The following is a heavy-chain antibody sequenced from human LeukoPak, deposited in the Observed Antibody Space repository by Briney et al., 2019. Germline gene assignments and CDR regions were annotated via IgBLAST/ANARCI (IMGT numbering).Heavy chain of an antibody. Sequence: SETLSLTCAVYGGSFSGYYWSWIRQPPGKGLEWIGYIYYSGSTNYNPSLKSRVTISVDTSMNQFSLKLSSVTAADTAVYYCARGRYDIPTYYFDYWGQGTLVTVSS. CDR1: GGSFSGYY. CDR2: IYYSGST. D-gene: IGHD3-9*01. CDR3: ARGRYDIPTYYFDY. V-gene: IGHV4-59*01. J-gene: IGHJ4*02.